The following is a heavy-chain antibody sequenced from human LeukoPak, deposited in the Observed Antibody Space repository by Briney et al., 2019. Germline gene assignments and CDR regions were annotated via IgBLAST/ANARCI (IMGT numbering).Heavy chain of an antibody. CDR3: ARGRPSIAARLGFDY. D-gene: IGHD6-6*01. CDR2: MNPNSGNT. V-gene: IGHV1-8*02. J-gene: IGHJ4*02. Sequence: ASVKVSCKASGYTFTSYDINWVRQATGQGLEWMGWMNPNSGNTGYAQKLQGRVTMTTDTSTSTAYMELRSLRSDDTAVYYCARGRPSIAARLGFDYWGQGTLVTVSS. CDR1: GYTFTSYD.